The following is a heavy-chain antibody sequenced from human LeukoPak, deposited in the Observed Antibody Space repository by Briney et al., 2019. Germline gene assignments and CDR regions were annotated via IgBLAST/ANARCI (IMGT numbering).Heavy chain of an antibody. CDR2: ISYDGSNK. J-gene: IGHJ5*02. CDR3: AKDVSWNWFDP. CDR1: GFTFSTYA. Sequence: GGSLRLSCAASGFTFSTYAMHWVRQAPGKGLEWVAVISYDGSNKYYADSVKGRFTISRDNSKNTLYLQMNTLRAEDTAVYYCAKDVSWNWFDPWGQGALVTVSS. V-gene: IGHV3-30*18.